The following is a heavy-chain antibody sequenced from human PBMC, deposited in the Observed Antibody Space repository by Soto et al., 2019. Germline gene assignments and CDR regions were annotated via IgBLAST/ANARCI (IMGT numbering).Heavy chain of an antibody. V-gene: IGHV6-1*01. J-gene: IGHJ4*02. D-gene: IGHD3-10*01. CDR3: ERERTKVRRGISSLDY. Sequence: SQTLSLTCAISGDSVSSNSAAWNWIRQSPSRGLEWLGRTFYRSKWYNDYAESVKSRITINPDTSKNQFSLQLNSVTPEDTAVYYCERERTKVRRGISSLDYWGQGTLVTVSS. CDR2: TFYRSKWYN. CDR1: GDSVSSNSAA.